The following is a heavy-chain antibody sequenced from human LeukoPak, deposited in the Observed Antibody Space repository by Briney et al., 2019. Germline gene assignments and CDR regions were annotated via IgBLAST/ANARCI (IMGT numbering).Heavy chain of an antibody. CDR3: ARERASSWYNWFDP. CDR2: INSDGSST. CDR1: GFTFSSYW. J-gene: IGHJ5*02. D-gene: IGHD6-13*01. Sequence: PGGSLRLSCAASGFTFSSYWMHWVRQAPGKGLVWVSRINSDGSSTSYADSVKGRFTISRDNAKNTLYLQMNSLRAEDTAVYYCARERASSWYNWFDPRGQGTLVTVSS. V-gene: IGHV3-74*01.